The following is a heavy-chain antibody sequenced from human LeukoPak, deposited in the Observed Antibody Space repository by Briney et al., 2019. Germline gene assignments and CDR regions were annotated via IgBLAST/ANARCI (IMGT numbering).Heavy chain of an antibody. Sequence: ASVKVSCKASGYTFTGYYMHWVRQAPGQGLEWMGWINPNSGGTNYAQKFQGRVTMTRDTSISTAYMELSRLRSDDTAVYYCARDARGSNYYYYYMGVWGKGTTVTISS. CDR2: INPNSGGT. CDR1: GYTFTGYY. CDR3: ARDARGSNYYYYYMGV. D-gene: IGHD2-15*01. V-gene: IGHV1-2*02. J-gene: IGHJ6*03.